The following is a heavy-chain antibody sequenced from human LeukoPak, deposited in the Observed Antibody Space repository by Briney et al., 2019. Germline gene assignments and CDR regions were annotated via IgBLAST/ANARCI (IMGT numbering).Heavy chain of an antibody. Sequence: GGSLRLSCAASGFTFSNGWMSWVRQAPGKGLDWVSTIGDSGTATFYADSVQGRFAISRDNSRNTLYLQMDSLRAEDTAVHYCAKNYGSGTYNNFPDYWGQGTLLTVSS. CDR2: IGDSGTAT. D-gene: IGHD3-10*01. J-gene: IGHJ4*02. V-gene: IGHV3-23*01. CDR3: AKNYGSGTYNNFPDY. CDR1: GFTFSNGW.